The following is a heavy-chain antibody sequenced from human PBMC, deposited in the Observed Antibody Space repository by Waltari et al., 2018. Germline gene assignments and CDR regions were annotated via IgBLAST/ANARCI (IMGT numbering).Heavy chain of an antibody. J-gene: IGHJ6*02. CDR1: GFTFSRYA. Sequence: QVQLVASGGGVVQPGRSLRLSCAASGFTFSRYAMHWVRQAPGKGLEWVAVISYDGSNKYYADSVKGRFTISRDNSKNTRYLQMNSLRAEDTAVYYCARGYGMDVWGQGTTVTGSS. CDR3: ARGYGMDV. CDR2: ISYDGSNK. V-gene: IGHV3-30*01.